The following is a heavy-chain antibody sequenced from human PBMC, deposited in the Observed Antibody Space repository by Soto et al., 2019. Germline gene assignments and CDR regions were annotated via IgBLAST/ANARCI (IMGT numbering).Heavy chain of an antibody. V-gene: IGHV4-34*01. CDR3: AREEITGLFDY. CDR2: INHSGST. J-gene: IGHJ4*02. CDR1: GGSFSGDY. Sequence: SETLSLTCAVSGGSFSGDYWTWIRQPPGTGLEWIGEINHSGSTNYNPSLKSRVTISVDTSKNQFSLKLTSVTAADTAVYYCAREEITGLFDYWGQGTLVTVS. D-gene: IGHD1-1*01.